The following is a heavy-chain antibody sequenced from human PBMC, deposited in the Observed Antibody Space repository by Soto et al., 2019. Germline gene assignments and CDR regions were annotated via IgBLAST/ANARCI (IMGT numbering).Heavy chain of an antibody. CDR2: ISGDGTNT. D-gene: IGHD6-19*01. CDR1: GFTFSNHW. J-gene: IGHJ4*02. V-gene: IGHV3-74*01. Sequence: GGSLRLSCAVSGFTFSNHWMHWVCQAPGKGLVWVSRISGDGTNTFYADSVRGRFTISRGNAQNTLYLEMSSLRAEYTAVYYCVEGMSGWHYWGQGALVTVSS. CDR3: VEGMSGWHY.